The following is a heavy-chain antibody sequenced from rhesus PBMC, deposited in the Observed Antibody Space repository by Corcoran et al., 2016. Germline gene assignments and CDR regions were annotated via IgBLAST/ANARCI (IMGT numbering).Heavy chain of an antibody. V-gene: IGHV4-127*01. CDR2: ICGSSGST. D-gene: IGHD5-12*01. J-gene: IGHJ4*01. CDR3: ARGVGYSYSFDY. CDR1: GYSISSGYG. Sequence: QVQLQESGPGLVKPSETLSLTCAVSGYSISSGYGWSWIRQPPGKGLEWIGYICGSSGSTNYNPSIKSRVTISKYTSKNQFSLKLSSVTAADTAVYYCARGVGYSYSFDYWGQGVLVTVSS.